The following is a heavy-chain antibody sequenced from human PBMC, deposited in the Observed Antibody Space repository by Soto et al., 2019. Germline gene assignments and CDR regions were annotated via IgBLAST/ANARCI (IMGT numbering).Heavy chain of an antibody. CDR1: GGSISSGGYS. CDR3: ARHNYGSGSTYFDY. D-gene: IGHD3-10*01. V-gene: IGHV4-30-2*01. Sequence: PSETLSLTCAVSGGSISSGGYSWSWIRQPPGKGLEWIGYIYHSGSTYYNPSLKSRVTISVDRSKNQFSLKLNSMTAADTAVYYCARHNYGSGSTYFDYWGQGNLVTVSS. CDR2: IYHSGST. J-gene: IGHJ4*02.